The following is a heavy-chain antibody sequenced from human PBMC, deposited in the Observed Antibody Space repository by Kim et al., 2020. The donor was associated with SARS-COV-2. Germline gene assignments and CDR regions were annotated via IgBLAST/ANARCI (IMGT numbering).Heavy chain of an antibody. CDR2: IYYSGST. J-gene: IGHJ4*02. CDR3: ARAPGLGTMIVVVTHFDF. D-gene: IGHD3-22*01. Sequence: SETLSLTCTVSGGSISSGGYYWSWIRQHPGKGQEWIGYIYYSGSTYYNPSLKSRVTISVDTSKNQFSLKLSSVTAADTAVYYCARAPGLGTMIVVVTHFDFWGQGTLVTVSS. CDR1: GGSISSGGYY. V-gene: IGHV4-31*03.